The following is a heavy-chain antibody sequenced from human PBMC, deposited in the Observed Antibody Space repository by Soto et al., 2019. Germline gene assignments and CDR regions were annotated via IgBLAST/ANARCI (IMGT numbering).Heavy chain of an antibody. D-gene: IGHD3-9*01. V-gene: IGHV4-34*01. CDR3: ARGRTYYDILTGYYIGPWFDP. Sequence: SETLSLTCAVYGGSFSGYYWSWIRQPPGKGLEWIGEINHSGSTNYNPSLKSRVTISVDTSKNQFSLKLSSVTAADTAVYYCARGRTYYDILTGYYIGPWFDPWGQGTLVTVSS. CDR2: INHSGST. J-gene: IGHJ5*02. CDR1: GGSFSGYY.